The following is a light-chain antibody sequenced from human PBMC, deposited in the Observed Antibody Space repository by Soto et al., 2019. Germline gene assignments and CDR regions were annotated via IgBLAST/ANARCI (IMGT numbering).Light chain of an antibody. CDR2: DGT. Sequence: QSALTQPASVSGSPGQSITISCTRSSTDFENYNLVSWYQHCPDKAPKLIIYDGTKRPSEISDRFSGSESDTTASLIISGRQPEDEADYYCSSYAGSSARVVFGGGTKLTVL. V-gene: IGLV2-23*01. J-gene: IGLJ2*01. CDR3: SSYAGSSARVV. CDR1: STDFENYNL.